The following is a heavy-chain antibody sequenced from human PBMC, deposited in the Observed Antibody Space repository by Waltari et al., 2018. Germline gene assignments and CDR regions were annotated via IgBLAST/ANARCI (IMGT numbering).Heavy chain of an antibody. CDR1: GYTFSDHH. Sequence: QVQLVQSGAEVKTPGASVRVSCKASGYTFSDHHIYWLRQAPGQGLEWMGWINPKTGGTNPAQKFQGRVTMTRDTSISTVYMELTSLTSDDTAVYYCARDLFPDFWSGYGFDIWGQGTTVTVSS. V-gene: IGHV1-2*02. J-gene: IGHJ3*02. CDR3: ARDLFPDFWSGYGFDI. D-gene: IGHD3-3*01. CDR2: INPKTGGT.